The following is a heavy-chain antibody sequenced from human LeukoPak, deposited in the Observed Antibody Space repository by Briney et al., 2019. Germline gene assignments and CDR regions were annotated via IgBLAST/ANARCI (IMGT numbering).Heavy chain of an antibody. V-gene: IGHV3-7*03. J-gene: IGHJ4*02. CDR2: INQDGSEK. CDR1: GFTFNKDW. Sequence: GGSLRLSCVASGFTFNKDWMSWVRQAPGKGLEWVANINQDGSEKYEVDAAKGRFTISRDNAKNSLYLHMNSLPVEHTAVYYCWRDPRHNDYWGQGTLVTVSS. CDR3: WRDPRHNDY.